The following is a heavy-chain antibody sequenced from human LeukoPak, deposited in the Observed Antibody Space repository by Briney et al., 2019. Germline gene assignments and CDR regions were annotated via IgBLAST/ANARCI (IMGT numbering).Heavy chain of an antibody. CDR3: AKDGLWVSESTYYFDY. CDR2: MINSAGST. J-gene: IGHJ4*02. D-gene: IGHD2/OR15-2a*01. Sequence: GGSLRLSCAASGFTFSSYAMSWVRQAPGKGLEWVSGMINSAGSTYYADSVKGRFTISRDNSKNTLYLQMNSLRAEDTAVYYCAKDGLWVSESTYYFDYWGQGTLVTVSS. CDR1: GFTFSSYA. V-gene: IGHV3-23*01.